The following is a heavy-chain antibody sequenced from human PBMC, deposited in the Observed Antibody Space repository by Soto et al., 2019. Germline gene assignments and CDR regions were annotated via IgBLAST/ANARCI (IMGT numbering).Heavy chain of an antibody. CDR2: IIPILGIA. CDR1: GGTFSSYT. Sequence: QVQLVQSGAEVKKPGSSVKVSCKASGGTFSSYTISWVRQAPGQGLEWMGRIIPILGIANYAQKFQGRVRITADKSTSTAYMELSSLRSEDTAGYYCARHDYSNYGYFDLWGRGTLVTVSS. V-gene: IGHV1-69*02. D-gene: IGHD4-4*01. J-gene: IGHJ2*01. CDR3: ARHDYSNYGYFDL.